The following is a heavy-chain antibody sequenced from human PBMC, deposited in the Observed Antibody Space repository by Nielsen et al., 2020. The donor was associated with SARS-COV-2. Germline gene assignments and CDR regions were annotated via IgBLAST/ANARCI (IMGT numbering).Heavy chain of an antibody. V-gene: IGHV3-33*01. CDR2: IWYDGSNK. CDR1: GFTFSSYG. J-gene: IGHJ4*02. D-gene: IGHD4-17*01. Sequence: GESLKISCAASGFTFSSYGMHWVRQAPGKGLEWVAVIWYDGSNKYYADSVKGRFTISRDNSKNTLYLQMNSLRAEDTAVYYCAREGTVTRPLDYWGQGTLVTVSS. CDR3: AREGTVTRPLDY.